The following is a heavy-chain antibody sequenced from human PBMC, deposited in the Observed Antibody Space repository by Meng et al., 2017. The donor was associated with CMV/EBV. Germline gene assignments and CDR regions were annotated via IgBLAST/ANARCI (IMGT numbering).Heavy chain of an antibody. Sequence: SVKVSCKTSGGTFSSYAISWVRQAPGQGLEWMGGIIPIFGTANYAQKFQGRVTITTDESTSTAYMELSNLRSEDTAVYYCARDLQVATIAHYYGMDVWGQGTTVTVSS. CDR3: ARDLQVATIAHYYGMDV. CDR1: GGTFSSYA. V-gene: IGHV1-69*05. D-gene: IGHD5-12*01. J-gene: IGHJ6*02. CDR2: IIPIFGTA.